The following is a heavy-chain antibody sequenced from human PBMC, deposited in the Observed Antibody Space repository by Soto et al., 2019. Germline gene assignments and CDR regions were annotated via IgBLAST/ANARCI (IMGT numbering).Heavy chain of an antibody. V-gene: IGHV5-51*01. D-gene: IGHD3-22*01. CDR2: IYPGDSDA. Sequence: GESLKISCKGSGYSFITYWIGWVRQMPGKGLEWMGIIYPGDSDARYSPSFQGQVTISADKSISTAYLQWSSLKASDTAMYYCARLRCSDNSGYSDYWCQGTLVTVSS. CDR1: GYSFITYW. J-gene: IGHJ4*02. CDR3: ARLRCSDNSGYSDY.